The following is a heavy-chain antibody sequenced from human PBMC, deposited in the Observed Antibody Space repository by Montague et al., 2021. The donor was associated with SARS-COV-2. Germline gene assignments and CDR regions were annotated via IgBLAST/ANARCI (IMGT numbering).Heavy chain of an antibody. V-gene: IGHV3-30*04. CDR1: GFTFSSYA. CDR3: ARDQGIVVPSWVMDV. D-gene: IGHD2-2*01. J-gene: IGHJ6*02. CDR2: ISYDGSKK. Sequence: SLRLSCAASGFTFSSYAMHWVRQAPGKGLEWVAVISYDGSKKYYADSVKGRFTISRDNSKNTLYLQMNSLRPEDTAVYYCARDQGIVVPSWVMDVWGQGTTVTVSS.